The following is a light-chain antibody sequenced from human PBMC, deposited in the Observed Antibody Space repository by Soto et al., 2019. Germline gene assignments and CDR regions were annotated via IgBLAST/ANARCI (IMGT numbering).Light chain of an antibody. CDR3: QQRSNWPPEFT. CDR1: QSVSTY. V-gene: IGKV3-11*01. J-gene: IGKJ3*01. Sequence: EIVLTQSPATLSLSPGERATLSCRASQSVSTYLAWYQQKPGQAPRLLIYDASNGATGIPARFSGSGSGTDFTLTMSSLEPEDFAVYYCQQRSNWPPEFTFGPGTKVDIK. CDR2: DAS.